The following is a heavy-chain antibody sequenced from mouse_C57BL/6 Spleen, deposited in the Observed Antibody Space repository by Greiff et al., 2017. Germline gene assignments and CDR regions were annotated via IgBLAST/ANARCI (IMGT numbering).Heavy chain of an antibody. D-gene: IGHD1-1*01. Sequence: QVQLQQSGAELARPGASVKLSCKASGYTFTSYGISWVKQRTGQGLEWIGEIYPRSGNTYYNEKFKGKATLTADKSSSTAYMELRSLTTEDTAVYVCARDYGSDYGYFDVWGTGTTVTVSS. CDR1: GYTFTSYG. J-gene: IGHJ1*03. CDR2: IYPRSGNT. CDR3: ARDYGSDYGYFDV. V-gene: IGHV1-81*01.